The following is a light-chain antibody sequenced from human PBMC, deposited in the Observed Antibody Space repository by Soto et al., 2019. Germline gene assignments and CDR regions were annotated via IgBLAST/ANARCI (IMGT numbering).Light chain of an antibody. Sequence: IQMTQSPSSLSASVGDRINITFRASQSISSYLNWYQQKPGKAPKLLIYAASSLQSGVPSRFSGSGSGTDFTLTISSLQPEDFATYYCQQSYSTPITFGQGTRLEIK. CDR3: QQSYSTPIT. CDR2: AAS. J-gene: IGKJ5*01. CDR1: QSISSY. V-gene: IGKV1-39*01.